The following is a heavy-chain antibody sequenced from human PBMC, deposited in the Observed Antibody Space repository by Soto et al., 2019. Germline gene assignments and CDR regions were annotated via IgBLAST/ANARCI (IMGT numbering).Heavy chain of an antibody. CDR1: GYTCTRYA. CDR2: ISAYNGNT. Sequence: GTPVNRSCKGSGYTCTRYAMGGVRQAPGQGLEWMGWISAYNGNTNYAQKLQGRVTMTTDTSTSTAYMELRSLRSDDTAVYYCARGETMGDYWGQGTLVTVSS. J-gene: IGHJ4*02. V-gene: IGHV1-18*01. D-gene: IGHD1-26*01. CDR3: ARGETMGDY.